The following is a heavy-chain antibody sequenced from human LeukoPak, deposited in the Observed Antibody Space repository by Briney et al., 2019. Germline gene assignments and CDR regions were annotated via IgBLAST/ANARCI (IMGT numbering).Heavy chain of an antibody. CDR3: ARITGYFDSGGSYCWGFFDY. D-gene: IGHD3-22*01. Sequence: SETLSLTCSVAGVSRTNNRWTSIRQAPGKGLEWIGYMSDSGQTNYNLSLRSRATVSVDTSKSQCSLRLTSVTSADTAVYYCARITGYFDSGGSYCWGFFDYWGQGSLVTVSS. J-gene: IGHJ4*02. V-gene: IGHV4-59*01. CDR2: MSDSGQT. CDR1: GVSRTNNR.